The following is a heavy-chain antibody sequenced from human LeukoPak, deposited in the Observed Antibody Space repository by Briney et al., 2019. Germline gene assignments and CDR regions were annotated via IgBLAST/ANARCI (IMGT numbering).Heavy chain of an antibody. CDR2: VNHSGRN. CDR1: GGPFSGYY. CDR3: ARGGFVVVPAAILRRGRNFDY. V-gene: IGHV4-34*01. Sequence: KSSETLSLTCSVYGGPFSGYYWSWIRPPPGKGREGIGGVNHSGRNHLHPSLKSRVTISVDTTKNQFSLKLSSVTAADTAVYYCARGGFVVVPAAILRRGRNFDYWGQGTLVTVSS. D-gene: IGHD2-2*01. J-gene: IGHJ4*02.